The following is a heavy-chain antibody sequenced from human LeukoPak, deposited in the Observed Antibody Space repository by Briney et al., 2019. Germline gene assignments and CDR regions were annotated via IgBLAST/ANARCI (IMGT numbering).Heavy chain of an antibody. CDR1: GGSFSGYY. D-gene: IGHD6-19*01. CDR3: ARGRRYSSGWYAGGYYYYMDV. J-gene: IGHJ6*03. Sequence: SETLSLTCAVYGGSFSGYYWSWIRQPPGKGLEWIGEINHSGSTNYNPSLKSRVTISVDTSKNQFSLKLSSVAAADTAVYYCARGRRYSSGWYAGGYYYYMDVWGKGTTVTVSS. CDR2: INHSGST. V-gene: IGHV4-34*01.